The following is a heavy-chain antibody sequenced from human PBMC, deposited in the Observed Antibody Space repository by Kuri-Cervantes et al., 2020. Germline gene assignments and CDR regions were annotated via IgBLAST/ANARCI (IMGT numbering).Heavy chain of an antibody. D-gene: IGHD1-1*01. V-gene: IGHV3-30-3*01. CDR3: ARDRWNDSFAWFDP. CDR2: ISYDGSNK. Sequence: GESLKISCAASGFTFSSYAMHWVRQAPGKGLEWVAVISYDGSNKYYADSVKGRFTISRDNSKNTLYLQMNSLRAEDTAVYYCARDRWNDSFAWFDPWGQGTLVTVSS. CDR1: GFTFSSYA. J-gene: IGHJ5*02.